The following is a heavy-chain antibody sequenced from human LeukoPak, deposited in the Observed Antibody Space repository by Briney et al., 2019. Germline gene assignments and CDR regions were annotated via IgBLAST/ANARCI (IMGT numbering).Heavy chain of an antibody. CDR2: FYHSGST. CDR3: ARGVVNCFDP. V-gene: IGHV4-38-2*02. D-gene: IGHD2-15*01. Sequence: SETLSLTCTVSGYSISSAYYWGWIRQPPGKGLEWIGSFYHSGSTYCSPSLKSRVTISVDTSKNQFSLKLSSVTAADTAVYYCARGVVNCFDPWGQGTLVTVSS. J-gene: IGHJ5*02. CDR1: GYSISSAYY.